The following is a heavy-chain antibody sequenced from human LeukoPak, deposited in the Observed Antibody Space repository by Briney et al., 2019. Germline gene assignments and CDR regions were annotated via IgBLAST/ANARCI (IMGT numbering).Heavy chain of an antibody. D-gene: IGHD3-9*01. Sequence: PVASVKVSCKASGYTFTGYYMHWVRQAPGQGLEWMGWINPNSGGTNYAQKFQGRVTMTRDTSISTAYMELSRLRSDDTAVYYCAKAPVGLRYFDWQAPGGYWGQGTLVTVSS. CDR2: INPNSGGT. CDR3: AKAPVGLRYFDWQAPGGY. V-gene: IGHV1-2*02. CDR1: GYTFTGYY. J-gene: IGHJ4*02.